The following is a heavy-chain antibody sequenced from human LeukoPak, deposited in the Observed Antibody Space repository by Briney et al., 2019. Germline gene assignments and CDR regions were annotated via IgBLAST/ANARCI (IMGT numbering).Heavy chain of an antibody. V-gene: IGHV1-69*13. J-gene: IGHJ3*02. CDR3: ARDIVATIPGPYAFDI. CDR1: GGTFSSYA. D-gene: IGHD5-12*01. Sequence: SVKVSCKASGGTFSSYAISWVRQAPGQGLEWMGGIIPIFGTANYAQKFQGRVTITADESTSTAYMELSSLRSEDTAVYYCARDIVATIPGPYAFDIWGQGTMVTVSS. CDR2: IIPIFGTA.